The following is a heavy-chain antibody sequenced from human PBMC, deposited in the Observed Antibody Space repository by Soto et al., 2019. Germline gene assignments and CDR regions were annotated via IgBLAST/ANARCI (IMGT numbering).Heavy chain of an antibody. CDR2: IYDSGST. J-gene: IGHJ4*02. CDR1: GGSIRRYY. D-gene: IGHD2-15*01. Sequence: QVQLQESGPGLVKPSETLSLTCTVSGGSIRRYYWSWIRQSPGKGLEWIGYIYDSGSTTYNPSLKSRVTISLDMSKNQFSLKLSSVTAADTAVYYCARRAVAYGGFGYWGQGTLVTVSS. V-gene: IGHV4-59*01. CDR3: ARRAVAYGGFGY.